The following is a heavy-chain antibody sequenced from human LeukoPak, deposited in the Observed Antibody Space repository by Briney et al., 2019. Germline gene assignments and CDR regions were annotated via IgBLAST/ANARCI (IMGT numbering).Heavy chain of an antibody. CDR1: GFTVSSKQ. Sequence: GGPLRLSCVTSGFTVSSKQMSWVRQAPGKGLEWVSVIYSGGSTYYADSVKGRFTISRDNSKNTLYLQMNSLRAEDTAVYYCARLKAPKHAFDIWGQGTMVTVSS. V-gene: IGHV3-53*01. CDR2: IYSGGST. J-gene: IGHJ3*02. CDR3: ARLKAPKHAFDI.